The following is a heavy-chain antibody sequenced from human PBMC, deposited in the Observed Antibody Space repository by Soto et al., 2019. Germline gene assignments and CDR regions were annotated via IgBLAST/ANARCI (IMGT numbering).Heavy chain of an antibody. Sequence: QVQLVQSGAEVKKPGSSVKVSCKASGGTFSSYAISWVRQAPGQGLEWMGGIIPIFGTADYAQKFQGRVTITADEATRTAYMALSSLRSEDTAVYYCASHSSLRGYCISTSCYGYYYGMDVWGQGTTVTVSS. J-gene: IGHJ6*02. CDR1: GGTFSSYA. CDR2: IIPIFGTA. CDR3: ASHSSLRGYCISTSCYGYYYGMDV. V-gene: IGHV1-69*12. D-gene: IGHD2-2*01.